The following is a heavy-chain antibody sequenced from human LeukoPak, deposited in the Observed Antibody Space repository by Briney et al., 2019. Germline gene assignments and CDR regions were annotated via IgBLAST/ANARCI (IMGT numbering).Heavy chain of an antibody. J-gene: IGHJ4*02. CDR1: GGSIRSSYYY. CDR3: ARGRGYGY. Sequence: PSETLSLTCTVSGGSIRSSYYYWGWIRQPPGTGLEWIGSIYDSGSTNYNPSLKSRVTISVDTSKNQFSLKLSSVTAADTAVYYCARGRGYGYWGQGTLVTVSS. CDR2: IYDSGST. V-gene: IGHV4-39*07. D-gene: IGHD3-16*01.